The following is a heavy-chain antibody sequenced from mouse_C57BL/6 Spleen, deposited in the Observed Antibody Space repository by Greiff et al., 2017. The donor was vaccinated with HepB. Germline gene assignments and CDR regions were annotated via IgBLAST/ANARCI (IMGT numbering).Heavy chain of an antibody. V-gene: IGHV1-64*01. D-gene: IGHD2-3*01. Sequence: VQLQQPGAELVKPGASVKLSCKASGYTFTSYWMHWVKQRPGQGLEWIGMIHPNSGSTNYNEKFKSKATLTVDKSSSTAYMQLSSLTSVDSAVYYCARGDDGYYIYAMDYWGQGTSVTVSS. J-gene: IGHJ4*01. CDR1: GYTFTSYW. CDR3: ARGDDGYYIYAMDY. CDR2: IHPNSGST.